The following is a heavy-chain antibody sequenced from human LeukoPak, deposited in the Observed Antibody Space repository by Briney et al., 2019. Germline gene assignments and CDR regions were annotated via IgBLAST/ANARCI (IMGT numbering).Heavy chain of an antibody. CDR1: GGSFSGYY. CDR3: ARKRTYYYDSSGYYGPYDAFDI. CDR2: INHSGST. D-gene: IGHD3-22*01. J-gene: IGHJ3*02. V-gene: IGHV4-34*01. Sequence: SETLSLTCAVYGGSFSGYYWSWIRQPPGKGLEWIGEINHSGSTNYNPSLKSRITISVDTSKNQFSLKLSSVTAADTAVYYCARKRTYYYDSSGYYGPYDAFDIWGQGTMVTVSS.